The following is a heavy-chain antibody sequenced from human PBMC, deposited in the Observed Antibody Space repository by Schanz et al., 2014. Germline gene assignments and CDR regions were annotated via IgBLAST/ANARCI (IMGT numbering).Heavy chain of an antibody. CDR2: ISGSGGST. J-gene: IGHJ4*02. D-gene: IGHD1-26*01. Sequence: VQLVESGGGVVQPGRSLRLSCAASGFTFSSYSMTWVRQAPGRGLEWVSAISGSGGSTYYADSVKGRFTISRDNSKNTLFLQMNSLRAEDTAVYYCARDHTTESYYSAGPPIDYWGQGTLVTVSS. CDR3: ARDHTTESYYSAGPPIDY. CDR1: GFTFSSYS. V-gene: IGHV3-23*04.